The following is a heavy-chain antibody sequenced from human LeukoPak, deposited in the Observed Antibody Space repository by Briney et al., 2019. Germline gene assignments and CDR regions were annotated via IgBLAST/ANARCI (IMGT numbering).Heavy chain of an antibody. V-gene: IGHV1-2*02. J-gene: IGHJ5*02. Sequence: GASLKVSCEASGYTFTGYYMHWVRQAPGEGLEWMGWINPNSGGTNYAQKFQGRVTMTRDTSISTAYMELSRLRSDDTAVYYCARGGVDIVVVPAARYNWFDPWGQGTLVTVSS. CDR1: GYTFTGYY. CDR3: ARGGVDIVVVPAARYNWFDP. CDR2: INPNSGGT. D-gene: IGHD2-2*01.